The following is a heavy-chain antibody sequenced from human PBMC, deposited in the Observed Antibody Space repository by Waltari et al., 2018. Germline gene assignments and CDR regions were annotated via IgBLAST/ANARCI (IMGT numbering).Heavy chain of an antibody. V-gene: IGHV4-39*07. Sequence: QLQLRASGTGLLKPSVTLSLTCSVSGDSIGRGCYSWGWIRQAPGKGLEWIGSVYFAGSTYYNPSLKSRLTVSVDTSKNQFSLRLSSVTAADTAVYYCAREVGGSSWSTTPRGDAFDIWGQGTMVTVSS. J-gene: IGHJ3*02. CDR2: VYFAGST. CDR1: GDSIGRGCYS. D-gene: IGHD6-13*01. CDR3: AREVGGSSWSTTPRGDAFDI.